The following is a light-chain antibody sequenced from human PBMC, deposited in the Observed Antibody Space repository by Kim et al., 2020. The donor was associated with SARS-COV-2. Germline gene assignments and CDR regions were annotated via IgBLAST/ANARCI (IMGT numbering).Light chain of an antibody. CDR1: SSNIGSNA. Sequence: RTVTISCSGSSSNIGSNAVNWYQQFPGKAPKLLIYYDDVLASGVSDRFSGSKSGASASLAISGLQSDDEADYYCAAWDDSLHARVFGGGTQLTVL. CDR2: YDD. J-gene: IGLJ3*02. V-gene: IGLV1-36*01. CDR3: AAWDDSLHARV.